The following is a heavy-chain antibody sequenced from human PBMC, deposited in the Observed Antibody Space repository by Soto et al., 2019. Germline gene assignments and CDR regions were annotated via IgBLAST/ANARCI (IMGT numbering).Heavy chain of an antibody. D-gene: IGHD4-4*01. J-gene: IGHJ5*02. CDR3: ARGHYSNYQWFDP. V-gene: IGHV1-3*01. Sequence: ASVEVSCKASGYTFTSYSMHWVLQAPGQRLEWMGWINAGNGNTKYSQKFQGRVTITRDTSASTAYMGLSSLRSEDTAVYYCARGHYSNYQWFDPWGQGTLVTVSS. CDR2: INAGNGNT. CDR1: GYTFTSYS.